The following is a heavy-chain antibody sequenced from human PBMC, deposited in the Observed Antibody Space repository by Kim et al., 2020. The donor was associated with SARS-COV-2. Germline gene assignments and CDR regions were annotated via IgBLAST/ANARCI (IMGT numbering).Heavy chain of an antibody. CDR3: ARGGSFSLGLDV. Sequence: SETLSLTCAVYGGSFSGYYWSWIRQPPGKGLEWIGEINHSENTNYNPSLESRVTTSVDTSKNQFSLKLRSVTAADTAVYFCARGGSFSLGLDVWGQGTTVTVPS. J-gene: IGHJ6*01. CDR2: INHSENT. D-gene: IGHD1-26*01. V-gene: IGHV4-34*01. CDR1: GGSFSGYY.